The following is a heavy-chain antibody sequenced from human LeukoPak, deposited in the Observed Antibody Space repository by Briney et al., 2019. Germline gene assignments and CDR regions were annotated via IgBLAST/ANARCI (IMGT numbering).Heavy chain of an antibody. CDR2: MNPNSGNT. V-gene: IGHV1-8*01. J-gene: IGHJ4*02. Sequence: ASVKVSCKASGYTFTSYDINWVRQATGQGLEWMGWMNPNSGNTGYAQKFQGRVTMTRNTSISTAYMELSSLRSEDTAVYYCARGWGSIVPARFDYWGQGTLVTVSS. D-gene: IGHD2-2*01. CDR1: GYTFTSYD. CDR3: ARGWGSIVPARFDY.